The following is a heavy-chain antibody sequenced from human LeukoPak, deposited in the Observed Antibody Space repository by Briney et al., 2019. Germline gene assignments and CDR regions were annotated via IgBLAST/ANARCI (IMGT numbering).Heavy chain of an antibody. CDR1: GYTFTTYG. CDR3: ARGEVSASVYYLDF. J-gene: IGHJ4*02. CDR2: VSGYTGNT. Sequence: ASVKVSCKTSGYTFTTYGVSWVRQAPGQGLAWMGWVSGYTGNTNYAERFQGRVTSTIDTSTSTVYMELTSLRSDDTAVYCCARGEVSASVYYLDFWGQGTLVTVS. D-gene: IGHD2-2*01. V-gene: IGHV1-18*01.